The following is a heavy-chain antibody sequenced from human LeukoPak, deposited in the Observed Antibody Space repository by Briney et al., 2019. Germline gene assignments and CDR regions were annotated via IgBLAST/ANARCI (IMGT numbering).Heavy chain of an antibody. CDR2: INERGSET. J-gene: IGHJ4*02. CDR1: GFMFPNHW. CDR3: AKDYSFSNFN. Sequence: GGSLRLSCAASGFMFPNHWMTWVRQAPGKGLEWVANINERGSETYYADYVKGRFTISRDNTKKSLFPQLNSLSVEDTAMYYCAKDYSFSNFNWGQGTLVTVSS. D-gene: IGHD2-15*01. V-gene: IGHV3-7*01.